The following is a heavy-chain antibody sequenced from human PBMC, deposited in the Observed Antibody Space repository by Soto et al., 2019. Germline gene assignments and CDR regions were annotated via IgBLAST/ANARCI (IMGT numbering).Heavy chain of an antibody. CDR3: AKDLGYVDYEYYFDS. CDR1: AFTFRSYG. Sequence: ELQLLESGGGLVQPGGSLRLSCAASAFTFRSYGMSWVRQAPGKGLEWVSTVSSSGSKTYYADSVKGRFTISRDNSKNTLYLQMSILRAEDTALYHCAKDLGYVDYEYYFDSWGQGTLVTVSS. D-gene: IGHD4-17*01. J-gene: IGHJ4*02. CDR2: VSSSGSKT. V-gene: IGHV3-23*01.